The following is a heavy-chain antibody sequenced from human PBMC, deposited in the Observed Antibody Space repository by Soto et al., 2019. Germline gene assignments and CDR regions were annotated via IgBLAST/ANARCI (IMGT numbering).Heavy chain of an antibody. CDR3: AKDRFGIVGPVDY. CDR2: ISGSGGNT. V-gene: IGHV3-23*01. D-gene: IGHD1-26*01. CDR1: GLIFSDYA. J-gene: IGHJ4*02. Sequence: EVQLLESGGDLVQPGGSLRLSCAASGLIFSDYAMSWVRQAPGKGLECVSCISGSGGNTFYADSVKGRFTISRVNSKNTLSLHMNSLRVDDTAVYFCAKDRFGIVGPVDYWGQGTLVTVSS.